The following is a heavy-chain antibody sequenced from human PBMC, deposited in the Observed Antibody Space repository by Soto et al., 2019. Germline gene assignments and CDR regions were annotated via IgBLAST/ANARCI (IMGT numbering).Heavy chain of an antibody. Sequence: GGSLRLSCAASGFTFSSYAMSWVRQAPGKGLEWVSAISGSGGSTYYADSVKGRFTISRDNSKNTLYLQMNSLRAEDTAVYYCAKDSPAKRPIAVAGNFFYWGQGTLVTVSS. CDR3: AKDSPAKRPIAVAGNFFY. CDR1: GFTFSSYA. CDR2: ISGSGGST. V-gene: IGHV3-23*01. J-gene: IGHJ4*02. D-gene: IGHD6-19*01.